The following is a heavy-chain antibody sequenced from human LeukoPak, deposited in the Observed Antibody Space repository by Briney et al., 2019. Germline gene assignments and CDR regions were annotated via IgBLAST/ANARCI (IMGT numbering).Heavy chain of an antibody. CDR1: GGSISSGGYY. CDR3: ARLKESDYYDSSGYPFDY. Sequence: SQTLSLTCTVSGGSISSGGYYWSWIRQHPGKGLEWIGYIYYSGSTYYNPSLKSRVTISVDTSKNQFSLKLSSVTAADTAVYYCARLKESDYYDSSGYPFDYWGQGTLVTVSS. D-gene: IGHD3-22*01. CDR2: IYYSGST. V-gene: IGHV4-31*03. J-gene: IGHJ4*02.